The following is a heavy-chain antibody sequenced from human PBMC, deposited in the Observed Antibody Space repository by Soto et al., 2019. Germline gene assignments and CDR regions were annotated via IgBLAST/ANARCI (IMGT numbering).Heavy chain of an antibody. CDR1: GFSLTTSGLG. CDR2: IYWDDDK. D-gene: IGHD3-22*01. CDR3: AHRTSYYHSSGIAFYI. J-gene: IGHJ3*02. Sequence: QITLRESGPTLVKPTQTLTLTCTFSGFSLTTSGLGVAWIRQPPGKALEWLALIYWDDDKRYSPSLKSRLTIPNDTPENPVVLTMTNMHPVDTSTYYCAHRTSYYHSSGIAFYIWGQGTTVTVSS. V-gene: IGHV2-5*02.